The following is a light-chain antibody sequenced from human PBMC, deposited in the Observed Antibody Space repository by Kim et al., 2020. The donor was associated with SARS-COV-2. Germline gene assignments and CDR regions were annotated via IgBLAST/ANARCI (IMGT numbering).Light chain of an antibody. J-gene: IGLJ3*02. Sequence: HSITLACTGTSSHVGRYDHVSRYQQHPGEAPKLIIYDVTKRPSGVSIRFSGSKSGNTASLTISGLQAEDEADYYCTSYTGDHTWVFGGGTQLTVL. CDR1: SSHVGRYDH. CDR3: TSYTGDHTWV. V-gene: IGLV2-14*03. CDR2: DVT.